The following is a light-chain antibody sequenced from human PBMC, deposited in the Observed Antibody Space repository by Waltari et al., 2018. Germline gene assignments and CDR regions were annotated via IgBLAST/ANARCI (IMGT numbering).Light chain of an antibody. V-gene: IGLV2-14*03. Sequence: QSALTQPASVSGSPGQSTTISCTGTSSDVGVHNYVSWYQQHQGKAPKHMFYAVNSGPSGVSDRFSGSRSGNTASLTISGLQAEDEADYYCSSYTTSNTWVFGGGTKLTVL. CDR2: AVN. CDR1: SSDVGVHNY. J-gene: IGLJ3*02. CDR3: SSYTTSNTWV.